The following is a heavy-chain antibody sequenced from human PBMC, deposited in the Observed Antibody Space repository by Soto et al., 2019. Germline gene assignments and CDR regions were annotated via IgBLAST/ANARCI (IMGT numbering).Heavy chain of an antibody. CDR3: ARAQTYDYIWGSYRPHMDV. CDR2: MNPNSGNT. V-gene: IGHV1-8*01. Sequence: ASVKVSCKASGYTFTSYDINWVRQATGQGLEWMGWMNPNSGNTGYAQKLQGRVTMTRNTSISTAYMELSSLRSEDTAVYYCARAQTYDYIWGSYRPHMDVWGKGTTVTVSS. J-gene: IGHJ6*03. D-gene: IGHD3-16*02. CDR1: GYTFTSYD.